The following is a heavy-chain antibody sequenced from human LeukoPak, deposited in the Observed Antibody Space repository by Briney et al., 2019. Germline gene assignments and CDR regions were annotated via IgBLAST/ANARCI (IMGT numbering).Heavy chain of an antibody. CDR2: IYHSGST. CDR1: GGSIRSHY. D-gene: IGHD6-19*01. J-gene: IGHJ5*02. CDR3: ARRGSSGHYGGWFDP. V-gene: IGHV4-59*11. Sequence: SETLSLTCTISGGSIRSHYWSWVRQPPGKGLEWIGYIYHSGSTNYNPSLKSRVTISIDTSKNQFSLKLSSVTAADTAVYFCARRGSSGHYGGWFDPWGPGTLVTVSS.